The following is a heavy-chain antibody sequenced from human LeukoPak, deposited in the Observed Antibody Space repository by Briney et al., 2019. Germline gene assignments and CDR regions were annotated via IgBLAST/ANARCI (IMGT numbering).Heavy chain of an antibody. J-gene: IGHJ4*02. CDR3: ASPDYYDSSGYSPGVGY. CDR2: IYPGDSDT. V-gene: IGHV5-51*01. CDR1: GYRFTNYW. D-gene: IGHD3-22*01. Sequence: GASLKISCKGSGYRFTNYWIGWVRRMPGKGLEWMGIIYPGDSDTRYSPSFQGQVTISADKSISTAYLQWSSLKASDTAMYYCASPDYYDSSGYSPGVGYWGQGTLVTVSS.